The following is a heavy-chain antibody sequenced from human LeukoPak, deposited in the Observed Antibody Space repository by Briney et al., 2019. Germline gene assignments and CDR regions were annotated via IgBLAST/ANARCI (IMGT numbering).Heavy chain of an antibody. J-gene: IGHJ4*02. CDR2: IYSDGST. Sequence: GGSLRLSCAASGFTISSNYMTWVRQAPGRGLQWISVIYSDGSTFYADSVKGRFTISRDSSKNTLYLQMNSLRAGDTAVYYCAREHRIGRSWGQGTLVTVSS. CDR1: GFTISSNY. CDR3: AREHRIGRS. V-gene: IGHV3-53*01. D-gene: IGHD1-14*01.